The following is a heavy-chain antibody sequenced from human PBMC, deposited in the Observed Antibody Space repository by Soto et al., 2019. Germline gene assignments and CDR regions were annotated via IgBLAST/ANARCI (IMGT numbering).Heavy chain of an antibody. CDR1: GFTFSSYG. Sequence: QVQLVESGGGVVQPGRSLRLSCAASGFTFSSYGMHWVRQAPGKGLEWVAVIWYDGSNKYYADSVKGRFTISRDNSKNTLNLQMNSLRAEDTAVYYCARGGIGDIFTCYYHYYYYYYMDVWGKGTTVTVSS. CDR2: IWYDGSNK. V-gene: IGHV3-33*01. CDR3: ARGGIGDIFTCYYHYYYYYYMDV. J-gene: IGHJ6*03. D-gene: IGHD3-9*01.